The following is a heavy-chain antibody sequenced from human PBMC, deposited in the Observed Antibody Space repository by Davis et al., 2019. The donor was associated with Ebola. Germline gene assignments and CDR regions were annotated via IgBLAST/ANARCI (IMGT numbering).Heavy chain of an antibody. J-gene: IGHJ4*02. V-gene: IGHV3-43*02. CDR3: AKDGHDYGVLFDY. CDR2: ISGDGGST. Sequence: GESLKISCAASGFTFDDYAMHWVRQAPGKGLEWVSLISGDGGSTYYADSVKGRFTISRDNSKNTLYLQMNSLRAEDTAVYYCAKDGHDYGVLFDYWGQGTLVTVSS. D-gene: IGHD4-17*01. CDR1: GFTFDDYA.